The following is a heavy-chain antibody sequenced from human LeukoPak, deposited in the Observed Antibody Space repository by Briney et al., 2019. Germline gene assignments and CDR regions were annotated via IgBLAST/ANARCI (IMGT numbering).Heavy chain of an antibody. V-gene: IGHV1-2*02. J-gene: IGHJ4*02. Sequence: ASVKVSCKASGYTFTGYYMHWVRQAPGQGLEGMGWINPNSGGTNYAQKFQGRVTMTRDTSISTAYMELSRLRSDDTAVYYCARAAGRDGYNPPGILDYWGQGTLVTVSS. CDR3: ARAAGRDGYNPPGILDY. D-gene: IGHD5-24*01. CDR2: INPNSGGT. CDR1: GYTFTGYY.